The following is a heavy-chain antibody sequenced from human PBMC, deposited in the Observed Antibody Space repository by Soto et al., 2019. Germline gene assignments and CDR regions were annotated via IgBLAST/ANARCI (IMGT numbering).Heavy chain of an antibody. D-gene: IGHD1-7*01. CDR2: IYYSGST. V-gene: IGHV4-39*01. Sequence: SETLSLTCTVSGGSISSSSYYWGWIRQPPGKGLEWIGSIYYSGSTYYNPSLKSRVTISVDTSKNQFSLKLSSVTAADTAVYYCARGITGTTDWFDPWGQGTLVTVSS. CDR3: ARGITGTTDWFDP. CDR1: GGSISSSSYY. J-gene: IGHJ5*02.